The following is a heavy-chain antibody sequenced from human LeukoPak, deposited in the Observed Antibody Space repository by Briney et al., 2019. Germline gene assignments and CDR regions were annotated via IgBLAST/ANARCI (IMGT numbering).Heavy chain of an antibody. Sequence: ASVKVSCKASGYTFTSYAMNWVRQAPGQGLEWMGWINTNTGNPTYAQGFTGRFVFSLDTSVSTAYLQISSLKAEDTAVYYCARGGSGWYEVHAFDIWGQGTMVTVSS. D-gene: IGHD6-19*01. V-gene: IGHV7-4-1*02. J-gene: IGHJ3*02. CDR1: GYTFTSYA. CDR2: INTNTGNP. CDR3: ARGGSGWYEVHAFDI.